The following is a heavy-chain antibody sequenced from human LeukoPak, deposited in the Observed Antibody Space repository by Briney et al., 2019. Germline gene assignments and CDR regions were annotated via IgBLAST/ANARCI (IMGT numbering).Heavy chain of an antibody. CDR3: ARRTTVVGPAPFDH. V-gene: IGHV3-23*01. J-gene: IGHJ4*02. CDR2: ISPGGDTI. CDR1: GFSFSIYA. D-gene: IGHD4-23*01. Sequence: GASLRLSCAASGFSFSIYAMSWVRQAPGKGLEWVSAISPGGDTIYYLDSVKGWFTISRDNSKNTLYLQMNSLRAEDTAVYYCARRTTVVGPAPFDHWGQGTLVTVSS.